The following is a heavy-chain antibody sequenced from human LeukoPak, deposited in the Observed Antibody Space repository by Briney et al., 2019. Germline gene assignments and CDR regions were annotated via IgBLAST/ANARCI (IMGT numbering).Heavy chain of an antibody. D-gene: IGHD1-20*01. CDR2: ISSSSSYI. CDR3: AREYNWNLCVVDY. Sequence: GGSLRLSCAASGFTFSSYSMNWVRQAPGKGLEWVSSISSSSSYIYYADSVKGRFTISRDNAKNSLYLQMNSLRAEDTAVYYCAREYNWNLCVVDYWGQGTLVTVSS. V-gene: IGHV3-21*01. CDR1: GFTFSSYS. J-gene: IGHJ4*02.